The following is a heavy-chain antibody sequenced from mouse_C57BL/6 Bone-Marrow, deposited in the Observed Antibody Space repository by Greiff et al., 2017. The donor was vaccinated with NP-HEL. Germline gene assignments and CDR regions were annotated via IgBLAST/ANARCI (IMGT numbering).Heavy chain of an antibody. CDR2: IDPSDSYT. Sequence: QVQLQQPGAELVKPGASVKLSCKASGYTFTSYWMQWVKQRPGQGLEWIGEIDPSDSYTNYNQKFKGKATLTVDTSSSTAYMQLSSLASEDSAVSYCARLRGYWGQGTTLTVSS. CDR3: ARLRGY. CDR1: GYTFTSYW. V-gene: IGHV1-50*01. J-gene: IGHJ2*01.